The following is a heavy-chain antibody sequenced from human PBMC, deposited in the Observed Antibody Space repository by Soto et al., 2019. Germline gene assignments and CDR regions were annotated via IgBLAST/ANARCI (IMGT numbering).Heavy chain of an antibody. Sequence: PGGSLRLSCAASGFTFSSYGMHWVRQAPGKGLEWVAVISYDGSNKYYADSVKGRFTISRDNSKNTLYLQMNSLRAEDTAVYYCAKGPRPNDILTGYVDYWGQGTLVTVSS. CDR2: ISYDGSNK. V-gene: IGHV3-30*18. D-gene: IGHD3-9*01. J-gene: IGHJ4*02. CDR1: GFTFSSYG. CDR3: AKGPRPNDILTGYVDY.